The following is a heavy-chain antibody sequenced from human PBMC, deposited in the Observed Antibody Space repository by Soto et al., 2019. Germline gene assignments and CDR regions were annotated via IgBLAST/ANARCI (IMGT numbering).Heavy chain of an antibody. CDR1: GGSFSGYY. CDR2: INHSGST. J-gene: IGHJ6*02. Sequence: PSETLSLTCAVYGGSFSGYYWSWIRQPPGKGLEWIGEINHSGSTNYNPSLKSRVTISVDTSKNQFSLKLSSVTAADTAVYYCARAEENGMDVWGQGTKVT. CDR3: ARAEENGMDV. V-gene: IGHV4-34*01.